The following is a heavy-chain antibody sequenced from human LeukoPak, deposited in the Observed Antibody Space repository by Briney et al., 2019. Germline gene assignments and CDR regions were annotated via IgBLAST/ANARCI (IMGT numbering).Heavy chain of an antibody. CDR3: ARGASYANWFDP. CDR2: INHSGST. D-gene: IGHD3-10*01. Sequence: SETLSLTCAVYGGSFSGYYWSWVRQPPGKGLEWIGEINHSGSTNYNPSLKSRVTISVDTSKNQFSLKLSSVTAADTAVYYCARGASYANWFDPWGQGTLVTVSS. J-gene: IGHJ5*02. V-gene: IGHV4-34*01. CDR1: GGSFSGYY.